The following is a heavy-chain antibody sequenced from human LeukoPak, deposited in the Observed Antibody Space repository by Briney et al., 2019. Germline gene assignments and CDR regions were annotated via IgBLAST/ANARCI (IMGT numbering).Heavy chain of an antibody. D-gene: IGHD4-17*01. V-gene: IGHV1-2*02. CDR1: GYTFTGYY. J-gene: IGHJ3*02. CDR2: INPNSGGT. CDR3: ARDGDYGDYGDAFDI. Sequence: ASVKVSCKASGYTFTGYYMHWVRQAPGQGLEWMGWINPNSGGTNYAQKFQGRVTMTRDTSISTAYMELSRLRSDDTAVYYCARDGDYGDYGDAFDIWGQGTMVTVSS.